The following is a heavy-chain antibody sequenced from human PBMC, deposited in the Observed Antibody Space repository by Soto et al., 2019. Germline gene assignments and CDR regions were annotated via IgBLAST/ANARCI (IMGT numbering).Heavy chain of an antibody. CDR2: IYSGGST. V-gene: IGHV3-53*01. CDR3: ARLDCSGGSCLDYYYYGMDV. D-gene: IGHD2-15*01. J-gene: IGHJ6*02. Sequence: GGSLRLSCAASGFTVSSNYMSWVRQAPGKGLEWVSVIYSGGSTYYADSVKGRFTISRDNAKNSLYLQMNSLKASDTAMYYCARLDCSGGSCLDYYYYGMDVWGQGTTVTVSS. CDR1: GFTVSSNY.